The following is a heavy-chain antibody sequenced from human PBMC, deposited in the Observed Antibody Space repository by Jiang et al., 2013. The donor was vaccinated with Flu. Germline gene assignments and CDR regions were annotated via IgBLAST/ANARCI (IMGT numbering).Heavy chain of an antibody. Sequence: SGAEVKKPGASVKVSCKASGYPFKSYDITWVRQAPGQGLEWVGWISPDDGDTRSAPKVQGRVTMTTDTSTNTAYMELRSLTSDDTAMYYCARPRGVRAMSHFDSWGQGTLVTVSS. J-gene: IGHJ4*02. CDR3: ARPRGVRAMSHFDS. CDR2: ISPDDGDT. CDR1: GYPFKSYD. V-gene: IGHV1-18*01. D-gene: IGHD3-3*01.